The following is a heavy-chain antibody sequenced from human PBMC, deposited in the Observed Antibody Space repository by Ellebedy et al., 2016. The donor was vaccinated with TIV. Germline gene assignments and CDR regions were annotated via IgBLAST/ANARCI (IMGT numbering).Heavy chain of an antibody. CDR1: GYSFTSYW. J-gene: IGHJ5*02. V-gene: IGHV5-51*01. Sequence: GESLKISCNGSGYSFTSYWIGWVRQMPGKGLEWLGIIYPGDSETRYSPSFQGQVTISADKSISTAYLQWSSLKASDTAMYYCARNPDNWFDPWGQGTLVTVSS. CDR3: ARNPDNWFDP. CDR2: IYPGDSET.